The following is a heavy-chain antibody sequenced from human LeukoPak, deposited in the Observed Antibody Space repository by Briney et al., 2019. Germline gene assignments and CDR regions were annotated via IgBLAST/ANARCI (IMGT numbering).Heavy chain of an antibody. D-gene: IGHD3-3*01. V-gene: IGHV4-4*07. CDR3: ARGPGVFGRIWYMDV. J-gene: IGHJ6*03. Sequence: SETLSLTCSVSGDSTIYNYWSWIRQPAGKGLEWIGRIFSDGKIDYSPSLESRVTMSVDNAKNQFSLRLSSVTAADTAVYYCARGPGVFGRIWYMDVWGQGTTVSVSS. CDR1: GDSTIYNY. CDR2: IFSDGKI.